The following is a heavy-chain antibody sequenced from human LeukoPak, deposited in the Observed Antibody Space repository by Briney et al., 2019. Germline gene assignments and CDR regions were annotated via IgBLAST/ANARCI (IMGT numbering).Heavy chain of an antibody. CDR1: GDSISSYY. J-gene: IGHJ5*02. CDR2: IYDSGST. D-gene: IGHD1-1*01. Sequence: PSEILSLTCTVSGDSISSYYWSWIRQPPGKGLEWIGYIYDSGSTNYNPSLKSRVTISLATSKNQFSLKLRSVTAADTALYYCARGNPVATTGTKGGWFDHWGQGTLVTVSS. CDR3: ARGNPVATTGTKGGWFDH. V-gene: IGHV4-59*01.